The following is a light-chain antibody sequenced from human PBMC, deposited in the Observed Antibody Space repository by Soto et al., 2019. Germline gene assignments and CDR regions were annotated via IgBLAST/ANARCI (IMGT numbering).Light chain of an antibody. J-gene: IGLJ1*01. Sequence: QSALTQPASVSGSPGQSITISCTGARSDVGGYNYVSWYQQHPRKAPKLMIDEVSNRPSGVSHRFSGSKSGNTASLTISGLQAEDEADHYCSSFAGTNSFVFGTGTKLTVL. V-gene: IGLV2-14*01. CDR3: SSFAGTNSFV. CDR2: EVS. CDR1: RSDVGGYNY.